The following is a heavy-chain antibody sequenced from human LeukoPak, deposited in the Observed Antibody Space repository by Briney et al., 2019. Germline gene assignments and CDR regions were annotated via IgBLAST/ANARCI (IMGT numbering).Heavy chain of an antibody. V-gene: IGHV1-8*01. CDR2: MNPNSGNT. CDR1: GYTFTSYD. CDR3: ARVKKYYYDSPEDY. J-gene: IGHJ4*02. Sequence: ASVKVSCKASGYTFTSYDINWVRQATGQGLEWMGWMNPNSGNTGYAQKFQGRVTMTRNTSISTAYMELSRLRSEDTAVYDCARVKKYYYDSPEDYWGQGTQVTVSS. D-gene: IGHD3-22*01.